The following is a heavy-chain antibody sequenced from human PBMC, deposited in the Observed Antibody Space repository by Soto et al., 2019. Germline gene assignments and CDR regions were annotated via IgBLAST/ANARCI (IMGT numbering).Heavy chain of an antibody. V-gene: IGHV3-23*01. CDR3: ARHWGG. CDR1: GFTFNTYD. CDR2: IATTGETT. D-gene: IGHD2-21*01. Sequence: EVQLLESGGGLVQPGGSLRLSCAASGFTFNTYDMSWVRQAPGTGLEWVSSIATTGETTFYADSVRGRFTISRDNSKNTLFPQINTLRADDTAIYYCARHWGGWGHGTLVTVSS. J-gene: IGHJ4*01.